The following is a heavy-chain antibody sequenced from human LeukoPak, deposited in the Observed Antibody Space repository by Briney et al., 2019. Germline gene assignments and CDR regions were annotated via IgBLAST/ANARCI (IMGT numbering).Heavy chain of an antibody. CDR2: IWYDGSNK. D-gene: IGHD3-10*01. Sequence: GGSLRLSCAASGFTFTSYNMNWVRQAPGKGLEWVAVIWYDGSNKYYADSVKGRFTISRDNSKNTLYLQMNSLRAEDTAVYYCAKALDYYGSGSYDPGLDYWGQGTLVTVSS. J-gene: IGHJ4*02. CDR1: GFTFTSYN. CDR3: AKALDYYGSGSYDPGLDY. V-gene: IGHV3-33*06.